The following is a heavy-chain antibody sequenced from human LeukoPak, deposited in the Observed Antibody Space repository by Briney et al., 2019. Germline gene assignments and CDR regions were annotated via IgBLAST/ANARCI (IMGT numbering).Heavy chain of an antibody. CDR2: ISDSGGST. Sequence: GGSLRLSCAASGFTFSSYTMSWVRQAPGKGLEWVSAISDSGGSTYYADSVKGRFTIYRNNSKNTLYLQMNSLRAEDTAVYYCAKGGSDNFDYWGQGTLVTVSS. J-gene: IGHJ4*02. V-gene: IGHV3-23*01. D-gene: IGHD3-10*01. CDR3: AKGGSDNFDY. CDR1: GFTFSSYT.